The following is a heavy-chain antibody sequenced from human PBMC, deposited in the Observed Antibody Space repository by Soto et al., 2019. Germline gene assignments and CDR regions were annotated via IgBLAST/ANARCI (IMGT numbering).Heavy chain of an antibody. CDR2: IHHSGST. J-gene: IGHJ6*02. D-gene: IGHD3-10*01. CDR3: AREGDSYYGSGNKGYGMDV. Sequence: SETLSLTCAVSGGSISSSNWWSWVRQPPGKGLEWIGEIHHSGSTNYNPSLKSRVTISVDKSKNQFSLNLSSVTAADTVVYYCAREGDSYYGSGNKGYGMDVWGQGTTVT. CDR1: GGSISSSNW. V-gene: IGHV4-4*02.